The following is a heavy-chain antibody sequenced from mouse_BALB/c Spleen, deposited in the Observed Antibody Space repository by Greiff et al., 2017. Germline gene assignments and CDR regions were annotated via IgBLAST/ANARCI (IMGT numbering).Heavy chain of an antibody. CDR3: VRHSLFAY. J-gene: IGHJ3*01. CDR1: GFTFNTYA. V-gene: IGHV10-1*02. CDR2: IRSKSNNYAT. Sequence: EVKLLESGGGLVQPKGSLKLSCAASGFTFNTYAMNWVRQAPGKGLEWVARIRSKSNNYATYYADSVKDRFTISRDDSQSMLYLQMNNLKTEDTAMYYCVRHSLFAYWGQGTLVTVSA.